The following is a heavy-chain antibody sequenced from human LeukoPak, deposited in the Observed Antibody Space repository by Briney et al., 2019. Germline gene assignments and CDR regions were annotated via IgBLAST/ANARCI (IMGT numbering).Heavy chain of an antibody. Sequence: GASVKVSCKASGYAFTSYYMRWVRPAPGQGLERMGIINPSGGSTSYAQKFQGRVTMTRDTSTSTVYMELSSLRSEDTAVYYCARMERDPQAPWDSSGYYYDPFDYWGQGTLVTVSS. CDR2: INPSGGST. V-gene: IGHV1-46*01. CDR1: GYAFTSYY. D-gene: IGHD3-22*01. CDR3: ARMERDPQAPWDSSGYYYDPFDY. J-gene: IGHJ4*02.